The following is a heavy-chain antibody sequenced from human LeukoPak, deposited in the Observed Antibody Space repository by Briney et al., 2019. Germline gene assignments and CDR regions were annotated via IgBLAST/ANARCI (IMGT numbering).Heavy chain of an antibody. D-gene: IGHD6-25*01. V-gene: IGHV4-39*01. CDR2: IYYSVST. Sequence: PSETLSLTCTVSGGSISSSSYFWGWIRQPPGKGLEWIVSIYYSVSTYYNPSLKSRVTISVDTSKNQFSLKLSFVTAADTAVYYCARLGLYSSGVADFWGQGTLVTVSS. J-gene: IGHJ4*02. CDR1: GGSISSSSYF. CDR3: ARLGLYSSGVADF.